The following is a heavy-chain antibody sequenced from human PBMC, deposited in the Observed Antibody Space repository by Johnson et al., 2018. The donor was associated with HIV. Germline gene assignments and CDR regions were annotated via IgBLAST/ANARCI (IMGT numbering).Heavy chain of an antibody. CDR1: GFTFDDYA. D-gene: IGHD6-25*01. Sequence: QVQLVESGGGVVQPGRSLRLSCAASGFTFDDYAMHWVRQAPGKGLEWVSVIYSGGSTYYADSVKGRFTISRDNSKNTLYLQMNSLRAEDTAVYYCARDGPSAAVWGQGTMVTVSS. V-gene: IGHV3-NL1*01. CDR3: ARDGPSAAV. CDR2: IYSGGST. J-gene: IGHJ3*01.